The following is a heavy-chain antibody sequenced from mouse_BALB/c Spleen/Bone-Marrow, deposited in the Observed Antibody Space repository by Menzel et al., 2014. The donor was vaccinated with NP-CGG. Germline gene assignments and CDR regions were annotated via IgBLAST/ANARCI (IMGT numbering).Heavy chain of an antibody. CDR2: IDPANGNT. J-gene: IGHJ2*01. D-gene: IGHD2-4*01. Sequence: EVQLQQSGAELVKPGASVKLSCTASGFNIKDTYMHWVKQRPEQGLEWIGRIDPANGNTKYDPKFQGKATITADTSSNTAYLQLSSLTSEDTGVYYCARGYYDYDLDYWGQGTTLTVSS. CDR1: GFNIKDTY. V-gene: IGHV14-3*02. CDR3: ARGYYDYDLDY.